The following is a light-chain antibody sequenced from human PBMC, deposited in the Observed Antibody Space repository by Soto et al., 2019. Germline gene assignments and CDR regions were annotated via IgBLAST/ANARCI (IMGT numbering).Light chain of an antibody. Sequence: EIVLTQSPGTLSLSPGERATLSCRASQSVSSNYLAWYQQKPGQAHRLLIYGASNRATGIPDRFSGSGSGTDFTLTISRLEPEDFAVYSCQQYGSSPPITFGQGTRLEIK. J-gene: IGKJ5*01. CDR3: QQYGSSPPIT. V-gene: IGKV3-20*01. CDR1: QSVSSNY. CDR2: GAS.